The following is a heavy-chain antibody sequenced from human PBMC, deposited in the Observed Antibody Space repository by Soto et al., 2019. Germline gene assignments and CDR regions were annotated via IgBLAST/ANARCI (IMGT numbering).Heavy chain of an antibody. V-gene: IGHV3-21*01. Sequence: GGSLRLSCAASGFTFSAYSMSWVRQAPGKGLEWVSSITSGSDYIYYADSLKGRFTISRDNAKNSLYLQIRSLRAEDTAFYYCAIVDGYTYPNDYWGQGTLVTVSS. D-gene: IGHD5-12*01. J-gene: IGHJ4*02. CDR2: ITSGSDYI. CDR3: AIVDGYTYPNDY. CDR1: GFTFSAYS.